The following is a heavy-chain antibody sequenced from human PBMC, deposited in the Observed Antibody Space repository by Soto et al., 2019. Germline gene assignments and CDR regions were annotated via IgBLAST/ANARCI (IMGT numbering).Heavy chain of an antibody. Sequence: KTSETLSLTCAVYGGSFSGYYWSWIRQPPGKGLEWIGEINHSGSTNYNPSLKSRVTISVDTSKNQFSLKLSSVTAADTAVYYCARGFQAWIQLWLPQGNWFDPWGQGTLVTVSS. J-gene: IGHJ5*02. CDR3: ARGFQAWIQLWLPQGNWFDP. CDR1: GGSFSGYY. CDR2: INHSGST. D-gene: IGHD5-18*01. V-gene: IGHV4-34*01.